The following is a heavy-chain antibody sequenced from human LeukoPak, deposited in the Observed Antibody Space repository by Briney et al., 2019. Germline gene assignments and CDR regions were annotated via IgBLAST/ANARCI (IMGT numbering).Heavy chain of an antibody. CDR3: ATNILVRDIINWFDP. J-gene: IGHJ5*02. CDR2: IKPNSGDT. V-gene: IGHV1-2*02. Sequence: VASVKVSCTASGYSFADYYMHWVRQAPGQGLEWMGWIKPNSGDTRSAQKFQGRVIMTRDTSTGTAYMELSSLRYDDTDVYYCATNILVRDIINWFDPRGQGTLVTVSS. CDR1: GYSFADYY. D-gene: IGHD3-10*01.